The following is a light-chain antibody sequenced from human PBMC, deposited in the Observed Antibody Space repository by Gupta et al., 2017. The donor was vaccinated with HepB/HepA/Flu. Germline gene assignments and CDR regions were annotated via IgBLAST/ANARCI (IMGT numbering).Light chain of an antibody. CDR3: CSYASGNTVI. CDR1: SSDVGSYYL. Sequence: QSALTQPASVSGSPGQSITISCTGTSSDVGSYYLVSWYQQHPGKAPKLIIYEVNKRPSGVSNRFSGSKSGNTASLTISGLQAEDEAAYACCSYASGNTVIFGGGTNLTVL. V-gene: IGLV2-23*02. J-gene: IGLJ2*01. CDR2: EVN.